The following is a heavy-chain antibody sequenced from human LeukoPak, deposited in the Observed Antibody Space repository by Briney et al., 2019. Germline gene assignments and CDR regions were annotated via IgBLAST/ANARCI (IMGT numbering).Heavy chain of an antibody. D-gene: IGHD1-1*01. CDR2: ISGYSDDT. V-gene: IGHV1-18*01. CDR1: GYTFINYG. CDR3: ARDPERGAFDM. Sequence: GASVKVSCKASGYTFINYGISWVRQAPGQGLEWMGWISGYSDDTDYAQKFQGRVTITTDTTTRTAYMELRSLRFDDTAVYFCARDPERGAFDMWGQGTVVTVSS. J-gene: IGHJ3*02.